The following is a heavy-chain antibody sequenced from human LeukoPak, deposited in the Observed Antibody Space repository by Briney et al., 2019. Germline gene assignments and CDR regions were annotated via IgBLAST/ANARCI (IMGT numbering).Heavy chain of an antibody. CDR2: ITCRSDKT. CDR1: GFNINKYD. D-gene: IGHD6-19*01. V-gene: IGHV3-23*01. CDR3: AKCGWLDD. Sequence: PGGTLSLSCAASGFNINKYDLTWARQPPGKGLEWVSTITCRSDKTYYTDSVKGRFVTSRDNTKDTLYLQMNSLRAEDTALEYCAKCGWLDDLGQGALVTVSS. J-gene: IGHJ4*02.